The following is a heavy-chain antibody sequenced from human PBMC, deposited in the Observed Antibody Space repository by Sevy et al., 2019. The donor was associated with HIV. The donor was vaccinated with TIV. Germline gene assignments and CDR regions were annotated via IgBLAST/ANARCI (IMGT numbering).Heavy chain of an antibody. CDR1: GFTFSSYA. CDR2: ISGSGGST. Sequence: GGSLRLSCAASGFTFSSYAMNWVRQAPGKGLEWVSGISGSGGSTYYADSVKGRFTISRDNSKNTLYLQMNSPRAEDTAIYYCARDPYSSGSNWFDPWGQGTLVTVSS. J-gene: IGHJ5*02. D-gene: IGHD6-19*01. CDR3: ARDPYSSGSNWFDP. V-gene: IGHV3-23*01.